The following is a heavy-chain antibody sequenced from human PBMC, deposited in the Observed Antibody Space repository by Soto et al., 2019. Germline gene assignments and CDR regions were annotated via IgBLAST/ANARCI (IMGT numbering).Heavy chain of an antibody. J-gene: IGHJ4*02. CDR3: ERGGGGDHGY. Sequence: EVQLVESEGGLVQPGGSLRLSCEASGFIFTTSDMSWVRQAPGKGLEWISSITITGDTTHYADSVKGRFTISRDNSRNTGYLKMNSLSVEATAVYYCERGGGGDHGYWGQGTLVAVSS. CDR2: ITITGDTT. CDR1: GFIFTTSD. D-gene: IGHD2-21*02. V-gene: IGHV3-23*04.